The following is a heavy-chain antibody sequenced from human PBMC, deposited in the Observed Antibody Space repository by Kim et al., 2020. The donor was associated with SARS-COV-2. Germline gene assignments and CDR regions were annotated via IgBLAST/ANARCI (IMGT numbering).Heavy chain of an antibody. Sequence: GGSLRLSCAASGFTFDDYAMHWVRQAPGKGLEWVSGISWNSGSIGYADSVKGRFTISRDNAKNSLYLQMNSLRAEDTALYYCAKSDSDIVVVPAANNPYGDHGGFDYWGQGTLVTVSS. V-gene: IGHV3-9*01. D-gene: IGHD2-2*01. J-gene: IGHJ4*02. CDR2: ISWNSGSI. CDR1: GFTFDDYA. CDR3: AKSDSDIVVVPAANNPYGDHGGFDY.